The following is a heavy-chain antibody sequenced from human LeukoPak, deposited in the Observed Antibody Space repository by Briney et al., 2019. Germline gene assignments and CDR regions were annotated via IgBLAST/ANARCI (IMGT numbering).Heavy chain of an antibody. CDR3: ARTPDSSGYFHWFDP. CDR2: ISSSSSYI. V-gene: IGHV3-21*01. Sequence: GGSLRLSCAASGVTFSSYSMNWVRQAPGKGLEWVSSISSSSSYIYYADSVKGRFTISRDNAKNSLYLQMNSLRAEDTAVYYCARTPDSSGYFHWFDPWGQGTLVTVSS. J-gene: IGHJ5*02. CDR1: GVTFSSYS. D-gene: IGHD3-22*01.